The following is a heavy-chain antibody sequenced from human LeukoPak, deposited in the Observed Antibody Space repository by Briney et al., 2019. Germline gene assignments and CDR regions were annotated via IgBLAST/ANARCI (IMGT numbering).Heavy chain of an antibody. J-gene: IGHJ3*02. V-gene: IGHV4-59*01. CDR3: GRNWGKLDAFDI. Sequence: SETLSLTCTVSGGSISSYYWSWIRQPPGKGLEWIGYIYYSGSTNYNPSLKSRVTISVDTSKNQFSLKLSSVTAADTAVYYCGRNWGKLDAFDISGQGTMVTVSS. CDR2: IYYSGST. D-gene: IGHD3-16*01. CDR1: GGSISSYY.